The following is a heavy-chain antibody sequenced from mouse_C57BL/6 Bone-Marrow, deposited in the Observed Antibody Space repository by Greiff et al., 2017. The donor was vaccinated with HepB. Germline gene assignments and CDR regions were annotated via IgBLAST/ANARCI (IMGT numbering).Heavy chain of an antibody. V-gene: IGHV1-82*01. J-gene: IGHJ4*01. CDR2: IYPGDGDT. CDR1: GYAFSSSW. Sequence: QVQLQQSGPELVKPGASVKISCKASGYAFSSSWMNWVKQRPGKGLEWIGRIYPGDGDTNYNGKFKGKATLTADKSSSTAYMQLSSLTSEDSAVYFCARRKRYYAMDYWGQGTSVTVSS. CDR3: ARRKRYYAMDY.